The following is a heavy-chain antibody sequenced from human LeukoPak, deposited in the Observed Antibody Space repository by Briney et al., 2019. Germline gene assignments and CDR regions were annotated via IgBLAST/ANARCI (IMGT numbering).Heavy chain of an antibody. D-gene: IGHD6-19*01. J-gene: IGHJ4*02. Sequence: ASVKVSCKASGYTFTSYGISWVRQAPGQGLEWMGWISAYNGNTNYAQKLQGRVTVTTDTSTSTAYMELRSLRSDDAAVYYCARDSRAQLYSSGWFVNFDYWGQGTLVTVSS. V-gene: IGHV1-18*01. CDR3: ARDSRAQLYSSGWFVNFDY. CDR1: GYTFTSYG. CDR2: ISAYNGNT.